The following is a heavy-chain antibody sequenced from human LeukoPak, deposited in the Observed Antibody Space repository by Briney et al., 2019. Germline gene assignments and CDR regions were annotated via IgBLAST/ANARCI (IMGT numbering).Heavy chain of an antibody. D-gene: IGHD6-13*01. V-gene: IGHV3-11*04. J-gene: IGHJ6*03. CDR3: VRDPSYGSSWYYYMDV. Sequence: GSLRLSCAASGFTFGDYYMGWIRQAPGKGLEWLSYISGSGTTIYYADSVKGRFTISRDNSKNSLYLQMDSLRVEDTAVYYCVRDPSYGSSWYYYMDVWGKGTTVTVSS. CDR2: ISGSGTTI. CDR1: GFTFGDYY.